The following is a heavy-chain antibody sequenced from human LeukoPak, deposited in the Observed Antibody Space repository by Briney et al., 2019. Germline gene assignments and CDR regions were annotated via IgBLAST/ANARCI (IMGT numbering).Heavy chain of an antibody. V-gene: IGHV3-7*01. CDR1: GFTFSSYW. CDR3: ARAGEQWLSSPYGMDV. D-gene: IGHD6-19*01. CDR2: IKQDGSEK. Sequence: GGSLRLSCAASGFTFSSYWMSWVRQAPGKGLEWVANIKQDGSEKYYVDSVKGRFTIPRDNAKNSLYLQMNSLRAEDTAVYYCARAGEQWLSSPYGMDVWGQGTTVTVSS. J-gene: IGHJ6*02.